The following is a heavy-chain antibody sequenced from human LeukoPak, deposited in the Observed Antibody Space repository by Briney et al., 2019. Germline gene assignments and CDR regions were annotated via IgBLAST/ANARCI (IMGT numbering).Heavy chain of an antibody. J-gene: IGHJ3*02. V-gene: IGHV4-59*01. CDR1: GGSISSYY. CDR3: ARVGYQPLPSRAFDI. Sequence: KPSETLSLTCTVSGGSISSYYWSWIRQPPGKGLEWIGYIYYSGSTNYNPSLKSRVTISVDTSKNQFSLKLSSVTAADTAVYYCARVGYQPLPSRAFDIWGQGTMVTVSS. D-gene: IGHD2-2*01. CDR2: IYYSGST.